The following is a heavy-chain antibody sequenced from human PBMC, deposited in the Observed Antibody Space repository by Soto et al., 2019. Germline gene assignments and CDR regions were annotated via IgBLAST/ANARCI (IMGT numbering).Heavy chain of an antibody. CDR1: GYSFTSYW. CDR2: IYPGDSDT. D-gene: IGHD2-15*01. CDR3: ARHLAYCSGGSCYSWYYGMDV. J-gene: IGHJ6*02. Sequence: GESLKISCKGSGYSFTSYWIGWVRQMPGKGLEWMGIIYPGDSDTRYSPSFQGQVTISADKSISTAYLQWSSLKASDTAMYYCARHLAYCSGGSCYSWYYGMDVWGQGTTVTVS. V-gene: IGHV5-51*01.